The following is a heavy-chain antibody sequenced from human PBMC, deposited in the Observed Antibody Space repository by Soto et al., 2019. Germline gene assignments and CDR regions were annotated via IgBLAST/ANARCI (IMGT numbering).Heavy chain of an antibody. V-gene: IGHV1-8*01. Sequence: QVQLVQYGAEVKKPGASVQVSCKASGYTFTSYDINWVRQATGQGLGWMGWMNPNSGNTAYAQKFQGIVTMTRNTSISTAYMELSSLRSEDTAVYYCARLKQDYAVAWGQGTLVTVSS. D-gene: IGHD3-16*01. J-gene: IGHJ4*02. CDR1: GYTFTSYD. CDR3: ARLKQDYAVA. CDR2: MNPNSGNT.